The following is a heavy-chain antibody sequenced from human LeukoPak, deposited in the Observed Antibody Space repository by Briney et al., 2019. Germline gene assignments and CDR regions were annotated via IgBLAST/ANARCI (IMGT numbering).Heavy chain of an antibody. V-gene: IGHV4-34*01. Sequence: PSETLSLTCAVYGGSFSGYYWSWIRQPPGKGLEWIGEINHSGSTNYNPSLKSRVTISVDTSKNQFSLKLSSVTAADTAVYYCARGGGGWYSNDNWFDPWGQGSLVSVCS. CDR3: ARGGGGWYSNDNWFDP. CDR2: INHSGST. J-gene: IGHJ5*02. CDR1: GGSFSGYY. D-gene: IGHD6-19*01.